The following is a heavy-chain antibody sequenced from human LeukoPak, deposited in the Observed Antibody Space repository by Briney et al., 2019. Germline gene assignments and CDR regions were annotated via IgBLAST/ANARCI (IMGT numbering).Heavy chain of an antibody. CDR2: ISSSSSYI. V-gene: IGHV3-21*01. CDR3: ARDPYSGSYGPYYYYYMDV. Sequence: TTGGSLRLSCAASGFTFSSYSMNWVRQAPGKGLEWVSSISSSSSYIYYADSVKGRFTISRDNAKNSLYLQMNSLRAEDTAVYYCARDPYSGSYGPYYYYYMDVWGKGTTVTISS. J-gene: IGHJ6*03. D-gene: IGHD1-26*01. CDR1: GFTFSSYS.